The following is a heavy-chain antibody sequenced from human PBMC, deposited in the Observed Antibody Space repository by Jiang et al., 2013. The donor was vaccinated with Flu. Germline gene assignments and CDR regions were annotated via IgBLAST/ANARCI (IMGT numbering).Heavy chain of an antibody. D-gene: IGHD2-15*01. CDR2: ITPYNGET. CDR3: AGPSFCSDGVCMYFFDH. J-gene: IGHJ4*02. CDR1: GYTLNRYG. Sequence: GAEVKKPGASVKVSCKASGYTLNRYGISWVRQAPGQGLEWMGGITPYNGETNYSPRFQDRVTMTSDTSTTTAYMELRSLRSDDTAVYYCAGPSFCSDGVCMYFFDHWGQGSLVTVPS. V-gene: IGHV1-18*01.